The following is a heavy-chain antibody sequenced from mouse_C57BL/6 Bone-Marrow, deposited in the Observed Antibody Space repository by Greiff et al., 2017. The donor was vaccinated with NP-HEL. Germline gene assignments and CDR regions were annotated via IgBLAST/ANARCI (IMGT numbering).Heavy chain of an antibody. CDR2: ILPGSGST. J-gene: IGHJ3*01. V-gene: IGHV1-9*01. D-gene: IGHD2-5*01. CDR1: GYTFTGYW. Sequence: QVQLQQSGAELLKPGASVKLSCKATGYTFTGYWIEWVKQRPGHGLEWIGEILPGSGSTNYNEKFKCKATFTADTSSNTAYMQLSSLTTEDSAIYDGARSNYSNFWFAYWGQGTLVTVSA. CDR3: ARSNYSNFWFAY.